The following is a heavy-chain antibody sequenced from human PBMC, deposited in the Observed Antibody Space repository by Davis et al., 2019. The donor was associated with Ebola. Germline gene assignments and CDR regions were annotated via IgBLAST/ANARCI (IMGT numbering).Heavy chain of an antibody. Sequence: SETLSLTCTVSGGSISSYYSSWIRQPPAKGLEWIGYLYYSGSTNYNPSLKSRVTISVDTSKNQFSLKLSSVTAADTAVYYCARGGGLLYFYYYGMDVWGQGTTVTVSS. V-gene: IGHV4-59*12. CDR3: ARGGGLLYFYYYGMDV. CDR1: GGSISSYY. CDR2: LYYSGST. J-gene: IGHJ6*02. D-gene: IGHD2-15*01.